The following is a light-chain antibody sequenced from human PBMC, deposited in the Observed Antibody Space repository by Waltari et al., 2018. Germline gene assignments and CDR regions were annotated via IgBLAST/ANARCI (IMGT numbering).Light chain of an antibody. J-gene: IGKJ1*01. CDR3: QQYYSTPRT. CDR2: WAS. CDR1: QSVLYSSNNKNY. V-gene: IGKV4-1*01. Sequence: DIVMTQSPDSLAVSLGEGATINCQSSQSVLYSSNNKNYLAWYQQKPGQPPKLLIYWASTRESGVPDRFSGSGSGTDFTLTISSLQAEDVAVYYCQQYYSTPRTFGQGTKVEIK.